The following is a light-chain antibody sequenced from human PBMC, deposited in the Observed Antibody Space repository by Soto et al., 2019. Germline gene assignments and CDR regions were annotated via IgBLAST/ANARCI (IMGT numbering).Light chain of an antibody. J-gene: IGKJ2*01. Sequence: EIVLTQSPGTLSLSPGERAALFCRASQSFSSNFLAWYQQKPGQAPRLLIYGASFRATGIPDRFSGSGSGTDFTLIISRLEPEDFAVYYCQQYGTSPYTFGQGTKLEIK. CDR3: QQYGTSPYT. V-gene: IGKV3-20*01. CDR1: QSFSSNF. CDR2: GAS.